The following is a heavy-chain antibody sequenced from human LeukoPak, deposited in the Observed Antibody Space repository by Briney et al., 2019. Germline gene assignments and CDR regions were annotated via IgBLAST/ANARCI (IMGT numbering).Heavy chain of an antibody. CDR2: ISSSSSYI. CDR3: AVQGYQHYFQH. J-gene: IGHJ1*01. V-gene: IGHV3-21*01. D-gene: IGHD3-3*02. Sequence: GGSLRLSFAASGFTFSDYSMNWVRQAPGKGLEWVSSISSSSSYIYYADSLKGRFTISSDNAKNSLYLQMNSLRAEDTAVYYCAVQGYQHYFQHWGQGTLVTVSS. CDR1: GFTFSDYS.